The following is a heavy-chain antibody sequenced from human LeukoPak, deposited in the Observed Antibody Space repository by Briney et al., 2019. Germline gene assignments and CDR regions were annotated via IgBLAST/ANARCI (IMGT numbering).Heavy chain of an antibody. Sequence: GGSLRLSCAASGFTFSSYWMTWVRQAPGKGLEWVTNMNQDGSKKHYVDSVRGRFTISRDNAKNSLFLKMNSLRAEDTAVYYCARGSGWYDTFDYWGQGTLVSVSS. CDR3: ARGSGWYDTFDY. J-gene: IGHJ4*02. CDR2: MNQDGSKK. V-gene: IGHV3-7*05. D-gene: IGHD6-19*01. CDR1: GFTFSSYW.